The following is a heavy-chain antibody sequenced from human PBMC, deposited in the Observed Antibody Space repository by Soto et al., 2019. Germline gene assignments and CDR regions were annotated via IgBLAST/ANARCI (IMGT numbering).Heavy chain of an antibody. D-gene: IGHD6-19*01. CDR1: GFTFSNAW. V-gene: IGHV3-33*08. J-gene: IGHJ4*01. CDR3: GGGPYSGGWYVSFDC. CDR2: IWYDGNNK. Sequence: GGSLRLSCAASGFTFSNAWMNWVRQAPGKGLEWVADIWYDGNNKFYADSVKGRFTLSRDNSKNTLFLQMNSLRAEDTAVYDCGGGPYSGGWYVSFDCWGKGTVATVP.